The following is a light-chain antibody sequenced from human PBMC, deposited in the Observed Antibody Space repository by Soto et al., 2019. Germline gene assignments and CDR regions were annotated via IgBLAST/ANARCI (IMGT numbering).Light chain of an antibody. CDR2: SNH. Sequence: QSVLTQPPSASATPGQRVTISCSGSSSNIGTNYVYWYQQLPGTAPKLLIYSNHQRPSGVPDRFSGSKSGTSASLAISGLRSEDEADYYCAAWDESLSGPVFGGGTKLTVL. CDR1: SSNIGTNY. V-gene: IGLV1-47*02. CDR3: AAWDESLSGPV. J-gene: IGLJ3*02.